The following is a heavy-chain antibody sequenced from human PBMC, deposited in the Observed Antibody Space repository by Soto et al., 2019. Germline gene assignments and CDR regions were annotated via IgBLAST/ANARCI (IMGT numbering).Heavy chain of an antibody. V-gene: IGHV1-3*01. CDR1: GYTFTSYA. Sequence: GASVKVSCKASGYTFTSYAMHWVRQAPGQRLEWMGWINAGNGNTKYSQKFQGRVTITRDTSASTAYMELSSLRSEDTAVYYCARKVGIAARPDWFDPWGQGTLVTVS. CDR2: INAGNGNT. D-gene: IGHD6-6*01. J-gene: IGHJ5*02. CDR3: ARKVGIAARPDWFDP.